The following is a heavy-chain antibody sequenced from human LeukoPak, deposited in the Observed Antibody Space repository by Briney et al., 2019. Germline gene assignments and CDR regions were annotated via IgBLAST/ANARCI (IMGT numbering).Heavy chain of an antibody. Sequence: GASVKVSCKASGYTFTGYYMHWVRQAPGQGLEWMGWINPNSGGTNYAQKFQGRVTMTRDTSITTAYMELSSLRSDDTAVYYCVRDVGEYCSSTNCYASHYWGQGTLVTVSS. CDR3: VRDVGEYCSSTNCYASHY. V-gene: IGHV1-2*02. D-gene: IGHD2-2*01. CDR1: GYTFTGYY. J-gene: IGHJ4*02. CDR2: INPNSGGT.